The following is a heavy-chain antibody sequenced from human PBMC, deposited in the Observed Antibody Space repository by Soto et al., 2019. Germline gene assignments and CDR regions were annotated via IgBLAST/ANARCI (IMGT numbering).Heavy chain of an antibody. Sequence: PGGSLRLSCAASGFTFSSYAMSWVRQAPGKGLEWVSTISGSGHSTLYADSVKGRFTISRDNSKNTLYLQMNSLRGEDTAVYYCAKDLYGDFDYWGQGTLVTVSS. CDR1: GFTFSSYA. CDR3: AKDLYGDFDY. V-gene: IGHV3-23*01. J-gene: IGHJ4*02. CDR2: ISGSGHST. D-gene: IGHD4-17*01.